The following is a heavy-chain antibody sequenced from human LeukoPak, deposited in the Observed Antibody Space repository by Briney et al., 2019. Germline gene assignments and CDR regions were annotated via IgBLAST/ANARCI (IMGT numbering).Heavy chain of an antibody. CDR2: IILIFGTA. V-gene: IGHV1-69*01. Sequence: SVKVSCKASGGTFSSYAISWVRQAPGQGLEWMGGIILIFGTANYAQKFQGRVTITADESTSTAYMELSSLRSEDTAVYYCARGGQGYCSSTSCSSGAFDIWGQGTMVTVSS. CDR1: GGTFSSYA. J-gene: IGHJ3*02. D-gene: IGHD2-2*01. CDR3: ARGGQGYCSSTSCSSGAFDI.